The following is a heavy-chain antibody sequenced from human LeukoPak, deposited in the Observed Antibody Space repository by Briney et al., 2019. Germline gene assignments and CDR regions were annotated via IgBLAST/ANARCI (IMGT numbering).Heavy chain of an antibody. CDR1: GFTFGKYW. Sequence: GGFLRLSCVASGFTFGKYWMSWVRQAPGKGLEWVANIKLDGSEKNYVDSVKGRFTISRDNTKNSLYLQMNSQRVEDTAVFYCARDQYDTWSRRGNFDSWGQGTLVIVSS. CDR3: ARDQYDTWSRRGNFDS. CDR2: IKLDGSEK. J-gene: IGHJ4*02. V-gene: IGHV3-7*03. D-gene: IGHD3-3*01.